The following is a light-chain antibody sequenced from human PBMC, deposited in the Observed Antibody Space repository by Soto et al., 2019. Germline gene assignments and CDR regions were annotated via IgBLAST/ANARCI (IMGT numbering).Light chain of an antibody. Sequence: QSALTQPPSVSGAPGQRVTISCTGSSSNIGAGYDVHWYQQLPGTAPKLLIYDDSNRPSEVPDRFSDSKSGTSASLAITGLQAEDEADYYCQSYDSSLSGDVFGTGTKVTVL. V-gene: IGLV1-40*01. J-gene: IGLJ1*01. CDR1: SSNIGAGYD. CDR2: DDS. CDR3: QSYDSSLSGDV.